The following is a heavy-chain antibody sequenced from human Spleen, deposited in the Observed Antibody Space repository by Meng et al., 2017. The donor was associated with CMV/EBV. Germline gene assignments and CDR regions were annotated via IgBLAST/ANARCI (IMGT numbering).Heavy chain of an antibody. CDR1: GYTFTSYD. CDR2: MNPNSGDT. D-gene: IGHD3-10*01. J-gene: IGHJ4*02. CDR3: ASHQPTDGGGFDY. V-gene: IGHV1-8*03. Sequence: ASVKVSCKASGYTFTSYDINWVRQATGQGLEWLGWMNPNSGDTGYAQNFQGRVTITRNTSISTAYMELSSLRSEDTAVYYCASHQPTDGGGFDYWGQGTLVTVSS.